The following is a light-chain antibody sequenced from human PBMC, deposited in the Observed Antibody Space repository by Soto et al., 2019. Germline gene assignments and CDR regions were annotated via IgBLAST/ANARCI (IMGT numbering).Light chain of an antibody. J-gene: IGKJ1*01. Sequence: EIVLTQSPGTLSLSPGERATLCLMASQPVSTNYLAWYQQKPGQAPRLLIYGASKRATGIPDRFSGSGSGTDFTLTISRLEPEDFAVYCCQQYGSSPRTFGQGTKVDIK. CDR1: QPVSTNY. V-gene: IGKV3-20*01. CDR2: GAS. CDR3: QQYGSSPRT.